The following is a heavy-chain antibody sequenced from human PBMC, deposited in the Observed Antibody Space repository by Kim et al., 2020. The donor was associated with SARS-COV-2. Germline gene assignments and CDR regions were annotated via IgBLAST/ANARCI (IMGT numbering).Heavy chain of an antibody. D-gene: IGHD2-21*02. V-gene: IGHV3-23*01. CDR3: AKGHCGGDCYLFDS. Sequence: GGSLRLSCAASEFTFSNYAMSWVRQAPGKGLEWVSSISGSGFSTYYADSVQGRFAISRDNSKNTLYLQMNSLRAEDTAVYYCAKGHCGGDCYLFDSLGQGNLVTVSS. J-gene: IGHJ4*02. CDR1: EFTFSNYA. CDR2: ISGSGFST.